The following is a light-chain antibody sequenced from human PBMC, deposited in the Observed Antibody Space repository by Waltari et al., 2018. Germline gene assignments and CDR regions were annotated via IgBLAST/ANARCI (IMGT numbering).Light chain of an antibody. V-gene: IGLV2-11*01. Sequence: QSALTQPPSVSGSPEQSVTIPCPGSTRAVGGYTSVSGYQQHTGKAPKLLIFDVNQRPSGVPDLFSGSKSGNTASLTISGLRPEDEADYHCCSYAGVHTFWLFGGGTKLTVL. CDR2: DVN. CDR3: CSYAGVHTFWL. CDR1: TRAVGGYTS. J-gene: IGLJ3*02.